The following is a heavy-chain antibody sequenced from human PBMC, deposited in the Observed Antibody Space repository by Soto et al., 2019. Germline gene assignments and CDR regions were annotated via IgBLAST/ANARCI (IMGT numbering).Heavy chain of an antibody. CDR1: GFTFSDYY. V-gene: IGHV3-11*05. CDR2: ISGSSSHI. CDR3: ARRLSGHFDY. J-gene: IGHJ4*02. Sequence: QVQLVGSGGGLAKTGGSLRLSCRASGFTFSDYYMSWIREVPGKGLEWISYISGSSSHINSADSLKGRFTISRDNPNNSLFLQMDSLRVEDTAIYYCARRLSGHFDYWSQGTLVTVS. D-gene: IGHD1-1*01.